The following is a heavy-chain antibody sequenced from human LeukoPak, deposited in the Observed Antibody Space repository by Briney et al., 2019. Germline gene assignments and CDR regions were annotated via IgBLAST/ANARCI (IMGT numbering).Heavy chain of an antibody. CDR1: GFTFSSYA. CDR2: TSGSGGST. J-gene: IGHJ4*02. V-gene: IGHV3-23*01. D-gene: IGHD1-26*01. CDR3: ASPSGSYSY. Sequence: GGSLRLSCAASGFTFSSYAMSWVRQAPGKGLEWVSATSGSGGSTYYADSVKGRFTISRDNAKNSLYLQMSSLRAEDTAVYYCASPSGSYSYWGQGTLVTVSS.